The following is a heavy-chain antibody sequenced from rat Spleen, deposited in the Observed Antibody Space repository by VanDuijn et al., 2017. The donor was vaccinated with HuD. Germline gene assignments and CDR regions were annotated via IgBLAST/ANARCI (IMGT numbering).Heavy chain of an antibody. CDR3: TTNLYGRYFDY. CDR1: GFTFSRFP. J-gene: IGHJ2*01. Sequence: EVQLVESGGGLVQPGRSMKLSCTPSGFTFSRFPMAWVRQAPKKGLEWVASIIYDGSSTYYRDSVKGRFTITRDNAKGTLYLQMDSLRSEDTATYYCTTNLYGRYFDYWGQGVMVTVSS. CDR2: IIYDGSST. V-gene: IGHV5-46*01. D-gene: IGHD1-7*01.